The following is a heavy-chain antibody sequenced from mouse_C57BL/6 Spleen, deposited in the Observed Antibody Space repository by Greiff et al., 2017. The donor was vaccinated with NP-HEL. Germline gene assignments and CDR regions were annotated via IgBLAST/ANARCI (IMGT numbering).Heavy chain of an antibody. J-gene: IGHJ1*03. CDR2: ISTGSSTI. D-gene: IGHD1-2*01. V-gene: IGHV5-17*01. Sequence: EVNVVESGGGLVKPGGSLKLSCAASGFTFSDYGMHWVRQAPEKGLEWVAYISTGSSTIYYADTVKGRSTISRDNAKNTLFLQRTSLRAEDTAMYCFARPLRRDWYFDVWGTGTTVTVSS. CDR1: GFTFSDYG. CDR3: ARPLRRDWYFDV.